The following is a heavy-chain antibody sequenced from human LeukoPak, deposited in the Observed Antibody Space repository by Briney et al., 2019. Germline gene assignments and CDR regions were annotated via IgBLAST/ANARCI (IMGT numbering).Heavy chain of an antibody. CDR3: AKEYSSSWCFDY. Sequence: GRSLRLSCAASGFTFSSYGMHWVRQAPGKGLEWVAVISYDGSNKYYADSVKGRFTISRDNSKNTLYLRMNSLRAEDTAVYYCAKEYSSSWCFDYWGQGTLVTVSS. D-gene: IGHD6-13*01. CDR2: ISYDGSNK. J-gene: IGHJ4*02. CDR1: GFTFSSYG. V-gene: IGHV3-30*18.